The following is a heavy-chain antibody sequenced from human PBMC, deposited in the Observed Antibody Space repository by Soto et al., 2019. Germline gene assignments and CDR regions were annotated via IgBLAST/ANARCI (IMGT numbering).Heavy chain of an antibody. J-gene: IGHJ4*02. CDR2: IFPADSET. CDR3: ARRGAGYNYDF. Sequence: GESLKISCGASGYSFPAFWIGWVRQMPGKGLEWMGIIFPADSETRYSPSFQGQVTISADKPTSTAYLEWSSLKASDTAMYYCARRGAGYNYDFWGQGTLVTVSS. CDR1: GYSFPAFW. V-gene: IGHV5-51*01. D-gene: IGHD5-12*01.